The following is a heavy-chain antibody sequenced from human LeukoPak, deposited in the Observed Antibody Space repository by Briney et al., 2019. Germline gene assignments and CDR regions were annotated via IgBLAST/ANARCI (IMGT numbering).Heavy chain of an antibody. CDR1: GYTLTELS. V-gene: IGHV1-24*01. CDR3: ATIVPAAYHNWFDP. Sequence: GASVKVPCKVSGYTLTELSMHWVRQAPGKGLEWMGGFDPEDGETIYAQKFQGRVTMTEDTSTDTAYMELSSLRSEDTAVYYCATIVPAAYHNWFDPWGQGTLVTVSS. CDR2: FDPEDGET. D-gene: IGHD2-2*01. J-gene: IGHJ5*02.